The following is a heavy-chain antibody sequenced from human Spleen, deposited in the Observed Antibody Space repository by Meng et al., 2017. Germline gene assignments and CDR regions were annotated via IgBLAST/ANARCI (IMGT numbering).Heavy chain of an antibody. Sequence: QVQLKQWGAGLLKPSETLSLPCVVSGGSFSNYYWSWIRQPPGKGLEWIGEINHSGSTNYNPSLESRATISVDTSQNNLSLKLSSVTAADSAVYYCARGPTTMAHDFDYWGQGTLVTVSS. J-gene: IGHJ4*02. D-gene: IGHD4-11*01. CDR1: GGSFSNYY. CDR2: INHSGST. V-gene: IGHV4-34*01. CDR3: ARGPTTMAHDFDY.